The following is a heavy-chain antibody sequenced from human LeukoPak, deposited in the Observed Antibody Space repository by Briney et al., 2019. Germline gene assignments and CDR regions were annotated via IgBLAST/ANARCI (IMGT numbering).Heavy chain of an antibody. CDR2: IRYDGGNK. CDR3: AKEQTYDFWSGYYTGSFDYFDY. D-gene: IGHD3-3*01. J-gene: IGHJ4*02. Sequence: PGGSLRLSCAASGFTFSSYGMHWVRQAPGKGLEWVAFIRYDGGNKYYADSVKGRFTISRDNSKNTLYLQMNSLRAEDTAVYYCAKEQTYDFWSGYYTGSFDYFDYWGQGTLVTVSS. V-gene: IGHV3-30*02. CDR1: GFTFSSYG.